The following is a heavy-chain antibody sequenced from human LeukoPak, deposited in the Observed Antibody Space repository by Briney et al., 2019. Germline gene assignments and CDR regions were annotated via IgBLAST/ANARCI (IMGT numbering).Heavy chain of an antibody. CDR2: ISAYNGNT. Sequence: ASVNLSCNASGYTFTGNYMHWVRHAPGQALEWVGWISAYNGNTNYAQKLQGRVTMTTDTSTSTAYMEPRSLRSDDTAVYYCARGRPYCDDAFDIWGQGTMVTVSS. CDR1: GYTFTGNY. V-gene: IGHV1-18*04. CDR3: ARGRPYCDDAFDI. D-gene: IGHD3-22*01. J-gene: IGHJ3*02.